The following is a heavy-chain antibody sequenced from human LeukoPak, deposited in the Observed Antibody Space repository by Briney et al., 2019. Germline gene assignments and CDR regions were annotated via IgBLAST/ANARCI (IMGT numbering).Heavy chain of an antibody. CDR2: INHSGST. D-gene: IGHD6-25*01. CDR1: GGSFSGYY. J-gene: IGHJ4*02. Sequence: SETLSLTCAVYGGSFSGYYWSWIRQPPGKGLEWIGEINHSGSTNYNPSLKSRVTISVDTSKNQFSLKLSSVTAADTAVYYCARGRGRQRDFDYWGQGTLVTVPS. V-gene: IGHV4-34*01. CDR3: ARGRGRQRDFDY.